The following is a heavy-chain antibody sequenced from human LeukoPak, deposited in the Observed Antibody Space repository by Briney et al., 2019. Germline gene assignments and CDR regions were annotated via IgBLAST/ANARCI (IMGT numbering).Heavy chain of an antibody. CDR1: GYNFTDYY. D-gene: IGHD6-13*01. V-gene: IGHV1-2*02. CDR2: INPNSGDT. Sequence: GASVKVSCKASGYNFTDYYLHWVRQAPGQGLEWMGWINPNSGDTSYAQKLQGRVTVTRDTSISTASMELSRLRSDDTAVYYCARSDGYSSSWGLGYWGQGTLVTVSS. J-gene: IGHJ4*02. CDR3: ARSDGYSSSWGLGY.